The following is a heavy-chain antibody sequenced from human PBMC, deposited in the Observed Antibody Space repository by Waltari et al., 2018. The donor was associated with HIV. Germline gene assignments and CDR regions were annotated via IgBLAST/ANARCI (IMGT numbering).Heavy chain of an antibody. Sequence: EVQLVESGGGLVQPGGSLRLSCPASGLLFSTVPMTWVRQAQGNGLEWVSSISSGTSYIYYADSVTGRFTVSRDNAKNSLFLQMNSLRADDTAVYYCARQQLGSGALDLWGQGTLVTVSS. CDR2: ISSGTSYI. CDR1: GLLFSTVP. V-gene: IGHV3-21*02. J-gene: IGHJ4*02. D-gene: IGHD3-10*02. CDR3: ARQQLGSGALDL.